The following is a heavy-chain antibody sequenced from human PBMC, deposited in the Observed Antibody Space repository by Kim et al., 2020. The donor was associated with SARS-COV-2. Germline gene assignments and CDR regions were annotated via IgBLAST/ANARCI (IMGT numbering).Heavy chain of an antibody. CDR1: GFTFGDYA. Sequence: GGSLRLSCAASGFTFGDYAMHWVRQAPGKGLEWVSGISWNSGSIGYADSVKGRFTISRDNAKNSLYLQMNSLRAEDTALYYCAKGGLRFSIGWFDPWGQGTLVTVSS. CDR2: ISWNSGSI. J-gene: IGHJ5*02. D-gene: IGHD3-3*01. CDR3: AKGGLRFSIGWFDP. V-gene: IGHV3-9*01.